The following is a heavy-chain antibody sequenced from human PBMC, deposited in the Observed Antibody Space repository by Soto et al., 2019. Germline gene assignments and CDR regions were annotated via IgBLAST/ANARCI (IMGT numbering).Heavy chain of an antibody. CDR2: IYYSGST. V-gene: IGHV4-39*01. Sequence: QMQLQESGPGLVKPSETLSLTCTVSGDSISRNSYYWGWIRQPPGKGLEWIGSIYYSGSTYYNPSLKSRVTISEDTSKNQFSLKLSSVTAADTAVYYCARHDWNGVDYWGQGTLVTVSS. CDR1: GDSISRNSYY. D-gene: IGHD1-1*01. CDR3: ARHDWNGVDY. J-gene: IGHJ4*02.